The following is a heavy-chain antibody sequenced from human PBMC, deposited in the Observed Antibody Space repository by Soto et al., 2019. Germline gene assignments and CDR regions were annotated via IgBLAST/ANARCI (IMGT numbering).Heavy chain of an antibody. CDR2: ISAYNGNT. CDR1: GYTFTGYY. CDR3: AREGVRGSYLYY. D-gene: IGHD1-26*01. J-gene: IGHJ4*02. Sequence: ASVKVSCKASGYTFTGYYMHWVRQAPGQGLEWMGWISAYNGNTNYAQKLQGRVTMTTDTSTSTAYMELRSLRSDDTAVYYCAREGVRGSYLYYWGQGTLVTVSS. V-gene: IGHV1-18*04.